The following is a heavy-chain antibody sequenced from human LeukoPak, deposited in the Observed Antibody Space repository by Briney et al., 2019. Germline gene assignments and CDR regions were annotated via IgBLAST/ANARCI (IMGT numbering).Heavy chain of an antibody. CDR3: ARDPLADRYSSGWVP. CDR1: GGTFSSYA. J-gene: IGHJ5*02. V-gene: IGHV1-69*04. CDR2: IIPILGIA. Sequence: GASVKVSCKASGGTFSSYAISGVRQAPGQGLEWMGRIIPILGIANYAQKFQGRVTITADKSTSTAYMELSSLRSEDTAVYYCARDPLADRYSSGWVPWGQGTLVTVSS. D-gene: IGHD6-19*01.